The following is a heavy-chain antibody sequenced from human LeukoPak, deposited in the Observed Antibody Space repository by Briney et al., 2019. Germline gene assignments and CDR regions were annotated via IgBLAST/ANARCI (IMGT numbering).Heavy chain of an antibody. V-gene: IGHV4-59*08. Sequence: SETLSLTCTVSGGSLSSYYWSWIRQPPGKGLEWIGYIYYSGSTNYNPSLKSRVTISVDTSKNQFSLKLSSVTAADTAVYYCARLNWNDVWFDRWGQGTLVTVSS. CDR2: IYYSGST. J-gene: IGHJ5*02. CDR3: ARLNWNDVWFDR. CDR1: GGSLSSYY. D-gene: IGHD1-1*01.